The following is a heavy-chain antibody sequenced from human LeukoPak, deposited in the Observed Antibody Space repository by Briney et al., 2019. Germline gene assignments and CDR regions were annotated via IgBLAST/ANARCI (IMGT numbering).Heavy chain of an antibody. V-gene: IGHV3-30*14. CDR2: ISYDGDNK. CDR1: GFTFSSYA. Sequence: GGSLRLSCAASGFTFSSYAMHWVRQAPGKGLEWVAVISYDGDNKYNADSVKGRITISRDNSKNTLYLQMNRLRAEDTAAYYCAKELRYDILTGYYHIDYFDYWGQGTLVTVSS. CDR3: AKELRYDILTGYYHIDYFDY. D-gene: IGHD3-9*01. J-gene: IGHJ4*02.